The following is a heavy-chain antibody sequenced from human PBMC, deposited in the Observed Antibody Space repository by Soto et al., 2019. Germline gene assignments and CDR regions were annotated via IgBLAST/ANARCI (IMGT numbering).Heavy chain of an antibody. CDR2: INAGNGNT. J-gene: IGHJ4*02. D-gene: IGHD6-19*01. V-gene: IGHV1-3*01. CDR1: GYTFTGYA. CDR3: ARAVAVPADLAY. Sequence: GASVKVSCKASGYTFTGYAMHWVRQAPGQRLEWMGWINAGNGNTKYSQKFQGRVTITRDTSASTAYMELSSLRSEDTAVYYCARAVAVPADLAYWGQGTLVTVSS.